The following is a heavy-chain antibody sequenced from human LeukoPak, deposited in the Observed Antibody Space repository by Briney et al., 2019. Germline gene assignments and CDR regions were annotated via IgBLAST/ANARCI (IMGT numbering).Heavy chain of an antibody. J-gene: IGHJ4*02. CDR2: IKQDGSEK. CDR1: GFTFSSYS. Sequence: GGSLRLSCAASGFTFSSYSMNWVRQAPGKGLEWVANIKQDGSEKNYVDSVKGRFTISRDNAKNSLYVQMNSLRAEDTAVYYCASHDSGYFNYWGQGTLVTVSS. D-gene: IGHD6-19*01. V-gene: IGHV3-7*05. CDR3: ASHDSGYFNY.